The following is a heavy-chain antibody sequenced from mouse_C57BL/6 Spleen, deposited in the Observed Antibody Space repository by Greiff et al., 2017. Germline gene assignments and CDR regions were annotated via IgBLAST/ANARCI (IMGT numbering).Heavy chain of an antibody. CDR2: LRYDGSN. D-gene: IGHD2-2*01. J-gene: IGHJ1*03. CDR3: AKVGLRRRHV. CDR1: GYSITSGYY. Sequence: EVQLVESGPGLVKPSPSLSLTCSVTGYSITSGYYWNWIRQFPGNKLEWMGYLRYDGSNNYNPSLKNRISITRDPSNNQFFLKLKSVTTEDTATYYCAKVGLRRRHVWGTGTTVTVSS. V-gene: IGHV3-6*01.